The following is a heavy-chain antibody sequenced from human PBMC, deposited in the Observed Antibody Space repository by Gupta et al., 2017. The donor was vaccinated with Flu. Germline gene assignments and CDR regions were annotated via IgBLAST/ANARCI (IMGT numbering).Heavy chain of an antibody. V-gene: IGHV3-23*01. J-gene: IGHJ6*02. D-gene: IGHD2-2*01. CDR1: GLTFSSYA. CDR2: VSFSGSNT. Sequence: EAQLLESGGGLVQPGGSLRLSCAASGLTFSSYAMSWVRQAPGKGLEWVSFVSFSGSNTYYADSVKGRFTISRDNSQNTLYLQMNSLRAEDTAVYYCAKDLSTHYYYGMDVWGQGTTVTVSS. CDR3: AKDLSTHYYYGMDV.